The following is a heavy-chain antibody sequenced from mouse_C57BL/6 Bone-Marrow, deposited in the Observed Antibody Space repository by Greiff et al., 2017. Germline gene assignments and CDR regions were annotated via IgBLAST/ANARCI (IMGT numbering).Heavy chain of an antibody. J-gene: IGHJ2*01. CDR1: GYTFTSYG. Sequence: VKLQQSGAELARPGASVKLSCKASGYTFTSYGISWVKQRTGQGLEWIGEIYPRSGNTYYNEKFKGKATLTADKSSSTAYMELRSLTSEDSAVYFCAREGYEAYFDYWGQGTTLTVSS. D-gene: IGHD2-3*01. CDR2: IYPRSGNT. V-gene: IGHV1-81*01. CDR3: AREGYEAYFDY.